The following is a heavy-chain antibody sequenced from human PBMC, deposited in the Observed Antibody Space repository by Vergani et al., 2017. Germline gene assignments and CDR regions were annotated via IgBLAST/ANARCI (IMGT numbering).Heavy chain of an antibody. Sequence: EVQLVESGGGLVKPGGSLRLSCAASGFTFSSYSMNWVRQAPGKGLEWVSSISSSSSTIYYVDSVKGRFTISRDNAKNSLFLQMNSLRAEDTAVYYCARDRGGHSKDFQHWGQGTLVTVSS. CDR2: ISSSSSTI. CDR1: GFTFSSYS. D-gene: IGHD4-23*01. V-gene: IGHV3-21*01. CDR3: ARDRGGHSKDFQH. J-gene: IGHJ1*01.